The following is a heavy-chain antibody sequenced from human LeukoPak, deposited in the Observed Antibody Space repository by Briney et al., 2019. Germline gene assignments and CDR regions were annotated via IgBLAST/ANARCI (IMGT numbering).Heavy chain of an antibody. D-gene: IGHD2-15*01. J-gene: IGHJ6*03. CDR3: AKAGYCSGGSCYSYYYYMDV. V-gene: IGHV3-23*01. CDR1: GFSFSSHG. CDR2: IIGGAGST. Sequence: GGSLRLSCAASGFSFSSHGMSWVRQAPGKGPEWVSGIIGGAGSTYYADSVKGRFTISGDNSKNTLFLQMNSLRAEDTAVYYCAKAGYCSGGSCYSYYYYMDVWGKGTTVTISS.